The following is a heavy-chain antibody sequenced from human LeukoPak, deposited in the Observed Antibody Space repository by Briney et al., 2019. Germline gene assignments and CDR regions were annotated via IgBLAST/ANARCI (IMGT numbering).Heavy chain of an antibody. V-gene: IGHV3-23*01. J-gene: IGHJ3*02. CDR3: AKNQDNNAYHTDVAFDI. CDR2: ISFSGSSP. Sequence: GGSLRLSCAASGLTLNIYDMHCVPEAPGKGLEWVSDISFSGSSPYYADPVKGRCTTSRDHSKNTLYLQMNSLRAEDTAVYYCAKNQDNNAYHTDVAFDIWGQGTMVTVSS. CDR1: GLTLNIYD. D-gene: IGHD3-16*01.